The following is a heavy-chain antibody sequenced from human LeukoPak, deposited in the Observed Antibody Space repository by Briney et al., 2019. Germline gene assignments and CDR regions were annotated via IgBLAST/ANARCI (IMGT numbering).Heavy chain of an antibody. CDR1: GFTFDDYG. CDR2: INWNGGST. CDR3: ARDLLGLEVLPSLDY. J-gene: IGHJ4*02. D-gene: IGHD2-15*01. V-gene: IGHV3-20*04. Sequence: PGGSLRLSCAASGFTFDDYGMSWVRQAPGKGLEWVSGINWNGGSTGYADSVKGRFTISRDNAKNSLYLQMNSLRAEDTALYYCARDLLGLEVLPSLDYWGQGTLVTVSS.